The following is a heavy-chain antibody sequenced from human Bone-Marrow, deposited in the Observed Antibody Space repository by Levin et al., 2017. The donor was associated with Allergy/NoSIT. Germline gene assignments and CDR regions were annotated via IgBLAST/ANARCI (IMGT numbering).Heavy chain of an antibody. CDR2: VKSKSEGGTP. CDR1: GFSFTAAW. Sequence: PGGSLRLSCVTSGFSFTAAWMNWVRQAPGKGLEWVGRVKSKSEGGTPEYAAQVQGRFTISRDDSRNTVYLQMNSLEIGDTGVYYCSTDPYYDIWKGYQREYWGQGSLVTVSS. CDR3: STDPYYDIWKGYQREY. J-gene: IGHJ4*02. V-gene: IGHV3-15*01. D-gene: IGHD3-3*01.